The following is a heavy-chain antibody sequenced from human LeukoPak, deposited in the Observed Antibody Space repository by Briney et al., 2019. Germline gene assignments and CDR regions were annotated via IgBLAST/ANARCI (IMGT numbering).Heavy chain of an antibody. Sequence: GESLKISCKGSGYSFTSYWIGWVRPMPGKGLEWMGIIYPGDSETRYSPSFQGQVTISADKSISTAYLQWSSLKASDTAMYYCARRASYYYDSSGYYYDDGIYFDYWGQGTLVTVSS. D-gene: IGHD3-22*01. CDR2: IYPGDSET. CDR3: ARRASYYYDSSGYYYDDGIYFDY. V-gene: IGHV5-51*01. CDR1: GYSFTSYW. J-gene: IGHJ4*02.